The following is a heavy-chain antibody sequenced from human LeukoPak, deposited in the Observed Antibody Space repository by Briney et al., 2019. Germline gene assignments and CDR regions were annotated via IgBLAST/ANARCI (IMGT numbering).Heavy chain of an antibody. Sequence: SETLSLTCAVYGGSFSGYYWSWIRQPPGKGLEWIGEINHSGSTNYNPSLKSRVTISVDTSKNQFSLKLSSVTAADTAVYYCARGYYDFWSGYSPIDYWGQRTLVTVSS. J-gene: IGHJ4*02. CDR1: GGSFSGYY. CDR3: ARGYYDFWSGYSPIDY. V-gene: IGHV4-34*01. CDR2: INHSGST. D-gene: IGHD3-3*01.